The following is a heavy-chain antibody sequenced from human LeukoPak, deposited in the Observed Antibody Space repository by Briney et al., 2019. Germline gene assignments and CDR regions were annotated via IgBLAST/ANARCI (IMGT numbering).Heavy chain of an antibody. V-gene: IGHV1-18*01. D-gene: IGHD4-17*01. Sequence: ASVKVSCKASGGTFSSYAISWVRQAPGQGLEWMGWISAYNGNTNYAQKLQGRVTMTTDTSTSTAYMELRSLRSDDTAVYYCARVGAYGDYEGPWGQGTLVTVSS. J-gene: IGHJ5*02. CDR1: GGTFSSYA. CDR2: ISAYNGNT. CDR3: ARVGAYGDYEGP.